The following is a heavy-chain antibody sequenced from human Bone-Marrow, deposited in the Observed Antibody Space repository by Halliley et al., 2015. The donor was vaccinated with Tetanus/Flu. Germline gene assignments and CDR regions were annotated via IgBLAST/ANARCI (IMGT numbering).Heavy chain of an antibody. J-gene: IGHJ4*02. Sequence: SLRLSCAASGFNFSTYTVNWVRQAPGKGLEWVSSISWTSNNRHYADSVKGRFTISRDNAKNSLYLQMNSLRADDTAVYYCARGLGYDKGDYWGQGTLVTVSS. CDR3: ARGLGYDKGDY. D-gene: IGHD5-12*01. V-gene: IGHV3-21*01. CDR2: ISWTSNNR. CDR1: GFNFSTYT.